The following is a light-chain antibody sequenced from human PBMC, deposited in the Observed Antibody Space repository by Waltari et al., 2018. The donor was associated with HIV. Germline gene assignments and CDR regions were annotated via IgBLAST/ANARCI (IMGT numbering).Light chain of an antibody. J-gene: IGLJ3*02. CDR2: DVD. Sequence: AVTQPASVSGLPGQSTTISCTGDDTAFRLYKFVFCYQQPSGKPPRLILYDVDSRASGVSDRFSGSMSGNTASLTISGLRAEDEGHYYCASFTGDNTVMFGGGTEVTVL. CDR1: DTAFRLYKF. V-gene: IGLV2-14*03. CDR3: ASFTGDNTVM.